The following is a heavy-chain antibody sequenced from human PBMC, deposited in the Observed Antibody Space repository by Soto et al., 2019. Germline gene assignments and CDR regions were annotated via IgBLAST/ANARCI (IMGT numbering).Heavy chain of an antibody. Sequence: QVQLVESGGGLVKPGGSLRLSCAASGFTFSDYYMSWIRQAPGKGLEWGSYISSSGSTIYYAASVKGRFTISRDNAKNSLYLQMNSLRAEDTAVYYCARGPYDYVWGSDPPHFDYWGQGTLVTVSS. CDR1: GFTFSDYY. V-gene: IGHV3-11*01. CDR2: ISSSGSTI. CDR3: ARGPYDYVWGSDPPHFDY. J-gene: IGHJ4*02. D-gene: IGHD3-16*02.